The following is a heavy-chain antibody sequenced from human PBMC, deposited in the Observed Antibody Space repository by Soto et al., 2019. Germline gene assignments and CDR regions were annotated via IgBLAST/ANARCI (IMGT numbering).Heavy chain of an antibody. J-gene: IGHJ4*02. D-gene: IGHD3-22*01. CDR2: VSYDGSNK. Sequence: GGSLRLSCAASGFTFSSYGVHWVRQAPDKGLEWVASVSYDGSNKHYGDSVKGRFTISRDNSRNTLDLQMNSLRAEDTAVYYCAKDTYYYDRSGYYTYDHWGQGTQVTVSS. V-gene: IGHV3-30*18. CDR1: GFTFSSYG. CDR3: AKDTYYYDRSGYYTYDH.